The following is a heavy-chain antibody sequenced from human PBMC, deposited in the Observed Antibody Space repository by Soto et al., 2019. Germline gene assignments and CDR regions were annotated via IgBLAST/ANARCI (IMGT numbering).Heavy chain of an antibody. V-gene: IGHV4-59*01. CDR1: GGSISSYD. CDR2: IYYSGST. CDR3: ARAFDYYCSGGSCYPSYFDY. D-gene: IGHD2-15*01. J-gene: IGHJ4*02. Sequence: SETLSLTCTVSGGSISSYDWSWIRQPPGKGLEWIGYIYYSGSTNYNPSLKSRVTISVDTSKNQFSLKLSSVTAADTAVYYCARAFDYYCSGGSCYPSYFDYWGQGTLVTVSS.